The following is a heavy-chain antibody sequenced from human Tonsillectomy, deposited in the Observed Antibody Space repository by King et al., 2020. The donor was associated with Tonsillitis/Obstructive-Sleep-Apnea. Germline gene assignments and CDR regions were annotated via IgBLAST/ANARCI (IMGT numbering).Heavy chain of an antibody. CDR2: IDPSDSYA. Sequence: QLVQSGAEVKEPGESLRISCKGSGYSFASYWINWVRQMPGKVLEWMGKIDPSDSYANYSPSFQGPVTFSVDKSISTAHLQWSSLRASDNAMYYCARGGIGYDFAFDIWGQGTMVTVSS. CDR3: ARGGIGYDFAFDI. V-gene: IGHV5-10-1*01. D-gene: IGHD5-12*01. J-gene: IGHJ3*02. CDR1: GYSFASYW.